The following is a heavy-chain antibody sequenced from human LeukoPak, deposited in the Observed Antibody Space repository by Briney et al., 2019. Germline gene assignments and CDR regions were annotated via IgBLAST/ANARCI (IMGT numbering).Heavy chain of an antibody. Sequence: PSETLSLTCTVSGGSISSHYWSWIRQPPGKGLEWIGYIYYSGSTNYNPSLKSRVTISVDTSKNQFSLKLSSVTAADTAVYYCAREGAYCGGDCYWYYFDYWGQGTLVTVSS. CDR1: GGSISSHY. CDR2: IYYSGST. D-gene: IGHD2-21*02. CDR3: AREGAYCGGDCYWYYFDY. V-gene: IGHV4-59*11. J-gene: IGHJ4*02.